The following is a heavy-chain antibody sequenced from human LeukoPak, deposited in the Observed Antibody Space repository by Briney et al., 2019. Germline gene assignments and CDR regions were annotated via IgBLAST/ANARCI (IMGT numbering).Heavy chain of an antibody. J-gene: IGHJ4*02. CDR3: AKFGQWLVLQHFDY. D-gene: IGHD6-19*01. CDR2: VSGSGGST. Sequence: GGSLRLSCAASGFTFSSYGMSWVRQAPGKGLEWVSAVSGSGGSTYYADSVKGRFTISRDNSKNTLYLQMNSLRAEDTAVYYCAKFGQWLVLQHFDYWGQGTLVTVSS. V-gene: IGHV3-23*01. CDR1: GFTFSSYG.